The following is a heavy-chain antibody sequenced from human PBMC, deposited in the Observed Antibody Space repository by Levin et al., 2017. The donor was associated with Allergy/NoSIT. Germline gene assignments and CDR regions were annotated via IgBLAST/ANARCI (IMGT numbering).Heavy chain of an antibody. D-gene: IGHD3-10*01. CDR2: VYHSGST. J-gene: IGHJ4*02. CDR1: GGSISSYY. CDR3: ATTMVRGDKYDY. V-gene: IGHV4-59*01. Sequence: PSETLSLTCSVSGGSISSYYWSWIRQSPGKGLEWIGHVYHSGSTTYNPSFKGRVTISADTSKNQFSLRLTSVTAADTAVYYCATTMVRGDKYDYWGQGTQVIVSS.